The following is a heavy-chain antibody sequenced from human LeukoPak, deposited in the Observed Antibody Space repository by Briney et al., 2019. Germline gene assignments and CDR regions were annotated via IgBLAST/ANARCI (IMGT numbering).Heavy chain of an antibody. CDR3: TRPNYGDYADDY. CDR1: GFTFSGSA. J-gene: IGHJ4*02. Sequence: GGSLRLSCAASGFTFSGSAMHWVRRASGKGLEWVGRIRSKANNYETTYAPSVKGRFAISRDDSKNTAYLQVNGLKTEDTAMYYCTRPNYGDYADDYWGQGTLVTVSS. D-gene: IGHD4-17*01. V-gene: IGHV3-73*01. CDR2: IRSKANNYET.